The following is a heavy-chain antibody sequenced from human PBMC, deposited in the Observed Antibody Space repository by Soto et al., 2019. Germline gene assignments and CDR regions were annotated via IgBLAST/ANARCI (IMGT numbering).Heavy chain of an antibody. D-gene: IGHD2-15*01. J-gene: IGHJ3*02. Sequence: AGGALRHSCGGSGVTLSSYGMHLGRQAPGKGLEWVAVISYDGSNKYYADSVKGRFTISRDNSKNTLYLQMNSLRAEDTAAYYCAKEGMRLLLPSDAFDIWGRGTMVTVSS. CDR3: AKEGMRLLLPSDAFDI. CDR2: ISYDGSNK. V-gene: IGHV3-30*18. CDR1: GVTLSSYG.